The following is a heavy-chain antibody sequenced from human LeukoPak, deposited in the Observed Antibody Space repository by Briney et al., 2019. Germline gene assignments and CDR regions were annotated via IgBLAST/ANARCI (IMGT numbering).Heavy chain of an antibody. V-gene: IGHV3-7*01. CDR2: INQGGSEK. J-gene: IGHJ4*02. CDR3: ARENSGGSAFDY. CDR1: EFTFSIYW. D-gene: IGHD3-10*01. Sequence: PGGSLRLSCAASEFTFSIYWMSWVRQAPGKGLEWVANINQGGSEKYYVDSVKGRFTISRDNAKNSLYLQMNSLRADDTAVYYCARENSGGSAFDYWGQGTLVTVSS.